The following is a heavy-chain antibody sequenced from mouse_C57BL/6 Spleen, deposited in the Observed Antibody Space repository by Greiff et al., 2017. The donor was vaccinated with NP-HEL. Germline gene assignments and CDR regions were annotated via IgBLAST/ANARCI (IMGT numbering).Heavy chain of an antibody. V-gene: IGHV1-52*01. J-gene: IGHJ2*01. Sequence: QVQLQQSGAELVRPGSSVKLSCKASGYTFTSYWMHWVKQRPIQGLEWIGNIDPSDSETHYNQKFKDKATLTVDKSSSTAYMQLSSLTSEDSAVYYCARRGYYDYDYFDYWGQGTTLTVSS. D-gene: IGHD2-4*01. CDR1: GYTFTSYW. CDR2: IDPSDSET. CDR3: ARRGYYDYDYFDY.